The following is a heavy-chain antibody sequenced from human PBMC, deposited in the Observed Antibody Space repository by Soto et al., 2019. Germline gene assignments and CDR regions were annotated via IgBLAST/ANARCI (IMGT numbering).Heavy chain of an antibody. CDR3: ARDSGYGSGTSVNHLLDY. V-gene: IGHV3-11*04. J-gene: IGHJ4*01. Sequence: GGSLRLSCVASGVDFRGSYMNWVRQAPGKGLEWISYISDTGRTIHYADSVKGRFTLSRDNAKNSLYLQIDSLRAEDTALYYCARDSGYGSGTSVNHLLDYWGHGTLVTVSS. CDR2: ISDTGRTI. D-gene: IGHD3-10*01. CDR1: GVDFRGSY.